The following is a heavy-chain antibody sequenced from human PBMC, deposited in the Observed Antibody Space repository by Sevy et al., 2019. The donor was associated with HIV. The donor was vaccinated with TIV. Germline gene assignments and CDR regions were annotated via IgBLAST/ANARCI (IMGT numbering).Heavy chain of an antibody. D-gene: IGHD2-2*01. CDR3: ARGPKAIVVAPAANPHSYYYGMDV. CDR1: GGSISSYY. Sequence: SESLSLTCTVSGGSISSYYWSWIRQPPGKGLEWIGYIYYSGSTNYNSSLKSRVTISVDTSKNQFSLKLSSVTAADTAVYYCARGPKAIVVAPAANPHSYYYGMDVWGQGTTVTVSS. CDR2: IYYSGST. J-gene: IGHJ6*02. V-gene: IGHV4-59*01.